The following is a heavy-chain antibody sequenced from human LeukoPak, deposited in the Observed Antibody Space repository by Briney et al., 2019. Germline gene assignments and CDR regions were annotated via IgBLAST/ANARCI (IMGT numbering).Heavy chain of an antibody. J-gene: IGHJ4*02. V-gene: IGHV1-46*01. CDR1: GYTFTSYY. CDR2: INPSGGST. CDR3: ARVVSGYDSEFDY. Sequence: GASVKVSCKASGYTFTSYYMHWVRQAPGQGLEWMGIINPSGGSTSYAQKFQGRVTMTRDMSTSTVYMELSRLRSEDTAVYYCARVVSGYDSEFDYWGQGTLVTVSS. D-gene: IGHD5-12*01.